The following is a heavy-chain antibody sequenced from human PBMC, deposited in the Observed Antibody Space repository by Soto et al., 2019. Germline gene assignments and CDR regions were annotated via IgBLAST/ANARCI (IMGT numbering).Heavy chain of an antibody. CDR2: ISPKNGNR. Sequence: QPQLVQSGAEAREPGASVKLSCKASGYSFSTYDISWLRQAPGKGLEWMGVISPKNGNRNFAWKFLDRVMMTTDTSSNTAYMELESLRYDDTAIYYCATSYDSGFDPWGHGTLVTVYS. CDR1: GYSFSTYD. CDR3: ATSYDSGFDP. V-gene: IGHV1-18*04. J-gene: IGHJ5*02. D-gene: IGHD3-3*01.